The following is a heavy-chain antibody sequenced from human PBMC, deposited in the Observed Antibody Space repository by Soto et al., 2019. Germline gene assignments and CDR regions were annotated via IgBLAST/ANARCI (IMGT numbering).Heavy chain of an antibody. D-gene: IGHD2-2*01. V-gene: IGHV1-69*08. CDR3: AGEDRDQDIGLVPPAIEAMDV. J-gene: IGHJ6*02. Sequence: QVQLVQSGAEVKKPGSSVKVSCKASGGTFIIYTITWVRQTRGQGLEWMGRIIPIFDIATYAQKFQGRLTITADKSTSTAYMELSSLRSEDTAVYYCAGEDRDQDIGLVPPAIEAMDVWGQGTTVTVSS. CDR2: IIPIFDIA. CDR1: GGTFIIYT.